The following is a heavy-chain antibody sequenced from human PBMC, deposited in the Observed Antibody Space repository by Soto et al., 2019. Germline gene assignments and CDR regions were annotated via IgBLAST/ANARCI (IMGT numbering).Heavy chain of an antibody. CDR2: VDSQGTST. Sequence: EVQLVESGGGLVQPGGSLRLSCAASGLTFSTYWMHWVRQAPGEGLVWVSRVDSQGTSTNYADSVKGRFAISRDNAKNTLYLQMNSLRAEDTAVYYCARGRYYGSGSYSMDVWGKGTTVTVSS. D-gene: IGHD3-10*01. CDR1: GLTFSTYW. V-gene: IGHV3-74*01. CDR3: ARGRYYGSGSYSMDV. J-gene: IGHJ6*03.